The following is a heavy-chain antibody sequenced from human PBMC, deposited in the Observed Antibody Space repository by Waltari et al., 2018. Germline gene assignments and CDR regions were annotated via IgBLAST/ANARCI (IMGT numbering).Heavy chain of an antibody. V-gene: IGHV4-39*01. CDR2: IYYSGST. D-gene: IGHD3-16*01. Sequence: QLQLQESGPGLVQPSETLSLTCTVSGGSISSSSYYWGWIRQPPGKGLEWIGSIYYSGSTYYNPSLKSRVTISVDTSKNQFSLKLSSVTAADTAVYYCARPRGLDWFDPWGQGTLVTVSS. J-gene: IGHJ5*02. CDR3: ARPRGLDWFDP. CDR1: GGSISSSSYY.